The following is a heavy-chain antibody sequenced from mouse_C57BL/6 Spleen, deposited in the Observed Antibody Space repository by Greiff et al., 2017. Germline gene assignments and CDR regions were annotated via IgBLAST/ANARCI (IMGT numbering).Heavy chain of an antibody. CDR3: AGEPSGHYYAMDY. Sequence: EVQLQESGAELVKPGASVKLSCTASGFNIKDYYMHWVKQRTEQGLEWIGRIDPEDGETKYAPKFQGKATITAVTSSNTAYLQLSSLTSEDTAVYYCAGEPSGHYYAMDYWGQGTSVTVSS. CDR2: IDPEDGET. V-gene: IGHV14-2*01. J-gene: IGHJ4*01. CDR1: GFNIKDYY.